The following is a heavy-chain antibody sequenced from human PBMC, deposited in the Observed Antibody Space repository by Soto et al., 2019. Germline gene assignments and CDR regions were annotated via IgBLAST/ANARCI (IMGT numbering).Heavy chain of an antibody. CDR2: IDWDDDK. CDR1: GFSLSTRRMC. Sequence: CGATLVNPTQTLTLACTFSGFSLSTRRMCVSWIRQPPGKALDWLALIDWDDDKYYSTSQTTRLTISKDTSKNQVVLTMTNMEPVDTATYSCARIHARSIAAPRFTDDYYGMDVWGQGTTVSVSS. CDR3: ARIHARSIAAPRFTDDYYGMDV. V-gene: IGHV2-70*01. D-gene: IGHD6-6*01. J-gene: IGHJ6*02.